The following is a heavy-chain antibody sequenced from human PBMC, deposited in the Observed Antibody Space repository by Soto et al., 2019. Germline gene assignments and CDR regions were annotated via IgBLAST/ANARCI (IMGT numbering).Heavy chain of an antibody. CDR3: ARENAVARQYIDY. J-gene: IGHJ4*02. V-gene: IGHV4-59*01. CDR1: GGSISSYY. CDR2: IYYSGST. Sequence: NPSETLSLTCTVSGGSISSYYWSWIRLPPGKGLEWIGYIYYSGSTDYNPSLKSRVTISVDTSKNQFSLKLSSVTAADTAVYYCARENAVARQYIDYWGQGILVTVSS. D-gene: IGHD6-19*01.